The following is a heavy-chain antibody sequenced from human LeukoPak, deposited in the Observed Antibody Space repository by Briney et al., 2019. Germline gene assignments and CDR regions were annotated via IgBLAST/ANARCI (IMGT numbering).Heavy chain of an antibody. V-gene: IGHV3-23*01. CDR1: GFTFRTYA. Sequence: GGSLRLSCAGSGFTFRTYAMGWVRQAPGKGVEWVSSINSGGDETYYADSVKGRFTISRENLKKTLYLQMNSLRAEDTAVYYCVNPPRLSIIRGEGMDVWGQGTTVTVSS. D-gene: IGHD3-10*01. CDR2: INSGGDET. CDR3: VNPPRLSIIRGEGMDV. J-gene: IGHJ6*02.